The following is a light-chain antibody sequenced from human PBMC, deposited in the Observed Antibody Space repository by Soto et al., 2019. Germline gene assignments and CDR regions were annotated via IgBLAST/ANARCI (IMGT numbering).Light chain of an antibody. V-gene: IGKV3-20*01. CDR3: PQYLDLPKS. CDR2: TSS. Sequence: EIVLTQSPGNLSLSPGERVTLSCRASQSVRSNYLAWYQHKPGQAPRLLIYTSSTRATGIPDKFSDRGSGTDFTLNIMRLKHDDFGLYYSPQYLDLPKSFGQRTKVQIK. J-gene: IGKJ1*01. CDR1: QSVRSNY.